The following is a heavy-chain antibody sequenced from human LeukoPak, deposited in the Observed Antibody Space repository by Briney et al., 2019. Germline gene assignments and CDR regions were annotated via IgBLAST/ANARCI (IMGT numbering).Heavy chain of an antibody. D-gene: IGHD5-12*01. V-gene: IGHV1-2*02. CDR2: INPNSGGT. Sequence: ASVKVSCNASGYTFTGYYMHWVRQAPGQGREWMGWINPNSGGTNYAQKFQGRVTMTRDTSISTAYMELSRLRSDDTAVYYCARATNVDIVATIGYWGQGTLVTVSS. CDR3: ARATNVDIVATIGY. CDR1: GYTFTGYY. J-gene: IGHJ4*02.